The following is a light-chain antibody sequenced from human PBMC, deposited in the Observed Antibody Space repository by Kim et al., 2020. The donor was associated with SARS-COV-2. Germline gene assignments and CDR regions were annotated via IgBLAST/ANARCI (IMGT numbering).Light chain of an antibody. CDR1: QSVSSH. CDR3: QQYDTWPRT. V-gene: IGKV3D-15*01. Sequence: EIVLTQSPATLSSSPGERATLSCRASQSVSSHLAWYQQKHGQAPSLVIYAASTRATGIPARFSGSGTATDFTLTIASLQSEDFAFYYCQQYDTWPRTFAQGTKVDIK. J-gene: IGKJ1*01. CDR2: AAS.